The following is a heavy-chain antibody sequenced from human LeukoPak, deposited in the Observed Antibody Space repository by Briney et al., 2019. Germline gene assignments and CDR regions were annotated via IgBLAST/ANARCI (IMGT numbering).Heavy chain of an antibody. CDR3: ARYLHISAPFDV. J-gene: IGHJ4*02. CDR2: IYYSGST. D-gene: IGHD2-21*01. V-gene: IGHV4-39*01. Sequence: SETLSLTCTVSGGSISSSSYYWGWIRQPPGKGLEWIGSIYYSGSTYYNPSLKSRVTISVGTSKNQFSLKLSSVTAADTAVYYCARYLHISAPFDVWGQGTLVTVSS. CDR1: GGSISSSSYY.